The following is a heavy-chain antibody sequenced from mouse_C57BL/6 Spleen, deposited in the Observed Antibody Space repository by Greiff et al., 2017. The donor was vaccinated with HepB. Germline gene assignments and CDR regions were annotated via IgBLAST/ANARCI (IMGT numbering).Heavy chain of an antibody. CDR2: IYPRSGNT. CDR1: GYTFTSYG. J-gene: IGHJ4*01. V-gene: IGHV1-81*01. D-gene: IGHD1-1*01. Sequence: VQLQQSGAELARPGASVKLSCKASGYTFTSYGISWVKQRTGQGLEWIGEIYPRSGNTYYNEKFKGKATLTADISSSTAYMELRSLTSEDSAVYFCARRKGTTVVDYYAMDYWGQGTSVTVSS. CDR3: ARRKGTTVVDYYAMDY.